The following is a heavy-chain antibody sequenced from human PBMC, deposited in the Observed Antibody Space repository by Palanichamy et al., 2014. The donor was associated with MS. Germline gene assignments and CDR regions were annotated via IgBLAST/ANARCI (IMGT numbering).Heavy chain of an antibody. V-gene: IGHV3-23*01. CDR1: GFTFSNYA. CDR2: ISDSGDRT. CDR3: AKVQMPHKLTTIFDY. D-gene: IGHD4-17*01. J-gene: IGHJ4*02. Sequence: EVQLLESGGGLVQPGGSLRLSCAASGFTFSNYAMCWVRQPPGQGLEWVSGISDSGDRTFLADSVKGRFTISRDNSKNTLYLQMNNLRAEDTAVYYCAKVQMPHKLTTIFDYWGQGAPVPVSS.